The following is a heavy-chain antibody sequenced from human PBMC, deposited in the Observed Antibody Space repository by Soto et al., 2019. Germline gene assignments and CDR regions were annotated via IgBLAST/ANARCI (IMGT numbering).Heavy chain of an antibody. D-gene: IGHD6-19*01. J-gene: IGHJ4*02. Sequence: EVQLVESGGGLVQPGGSLRLSCAASGFTFSSYEMNWVRQAPGKGLEWVSYISSSGSTIYYADSVKGRFTISRDNAKNSLYLQMNSLRAEDTAVYYGAREVSSPPMAAHPAFDYWGQGTLVTVSS. CDR2: ISSSGSTI. CDR3: AREVSSPPMAAHPAFDY. V-gene: IGHV3-48*03. CDR1: GFTFSSYE.